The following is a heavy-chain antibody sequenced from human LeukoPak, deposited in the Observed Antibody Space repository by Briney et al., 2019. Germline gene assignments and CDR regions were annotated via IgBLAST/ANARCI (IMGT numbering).Heavy chain of an antibody. CDR1: GFTFSGYP. Sequence: GGSLRLSFSGSGFTFSGYPIHRVRPAPGKGLEWGSTISGSVGSTYYADSVKGRFPISRDNSKNTLYLQMNSLRAEDTAVYYCAKVMTAAGRAPVSAFDIWGQGTMVTVSS. D-gene: IGHD6-13*01. CDR3: AKVMTAAGRAPVSAFDI. J-gene: IGHJ3*02. V-gene: IGHV3-23*01. CDR2: ISGSVGST.